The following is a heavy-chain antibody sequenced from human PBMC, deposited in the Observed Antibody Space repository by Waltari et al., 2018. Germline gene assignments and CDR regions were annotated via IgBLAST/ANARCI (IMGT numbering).Heavy chain of an antibody. V-gene: IGHV4-61*02. J-gene: IGHJ6*02. CDR1: GGSISSGSYY. CDR3: ARDDSIAVAGHYYYYGMDV. Sequence: QVQLQESGPGLVKPSQTLSLTCTVSGGSISSGSYYWSWIRQPAGKGLEWIGRIYTSGSTNYNPSLKSRVTISVDTSKNQFSRKLSSVTAADTAVYYCARDDSIAVAGHYYYYGMDVWGQGTTVTVSS. D-gene: IGHD6-19*01. CDR2: IYTSGST.